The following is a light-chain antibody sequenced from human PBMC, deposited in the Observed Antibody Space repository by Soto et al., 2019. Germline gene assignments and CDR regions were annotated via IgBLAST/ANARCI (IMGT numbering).Light chain of an antibody. Sequence: QSALTQPASVSGSPGQSITISCTGTSSGVGGYNYVSWYQHHPGKAPKLIIFDVSNRPSGVSNPFSGSKSGNTAPLTISGLQPEDEADYYCSSYTTSNTRQIVFGAGTKVTVL. CDR1: SSGVGGYNY. CDR3: SSYTTSNTRQIV. J-gene: IGLJ1*01. V-gene: IGLV2-14*03. CDR2: DVS.